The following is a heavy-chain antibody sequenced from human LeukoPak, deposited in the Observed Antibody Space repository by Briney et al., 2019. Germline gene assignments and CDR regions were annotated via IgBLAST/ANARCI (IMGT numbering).Heavy chain of an antibody. CDR2: IYYSGST. CDR3: AIAPSSHYGMDV. D-gene: IGHD6-13*01. J-gene: IGHJ6*02. Sequence: SETLSLTCTVSGGSISSSSYYWGWIRQPPGKGLEWIGSIYYSGSTYYNPSLKSRVTISVDTSKNQFSLKLSSVTAADTAVYYCAIAPSSHYGMDVWGQGTTVTVSS. V-gene: IGHV4-39*01. CDR1: GGSISSSSYY.